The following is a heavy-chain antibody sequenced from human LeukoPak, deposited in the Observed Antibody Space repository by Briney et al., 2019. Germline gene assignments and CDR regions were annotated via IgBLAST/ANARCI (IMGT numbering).Heavy chain of an antibody. V-gene: IGHV3-21*01. J-gene: IGHJ4*02. D-gene: IGHD6-6*01. Sequence: PGGSLRLSCAASGFTFSSYSMNWVRQAPGKGLEWVSSISSSSSYIYYADSVKGRFTISRDNAKNSLYLQMNSLRAEDTAVYYCASEYSSSGGFDYWGQGTLVTVSS. CDR3: ASEYSSSGGFDY. CDR1: GFTFSSYS. CDR2: ISSSSSYI.